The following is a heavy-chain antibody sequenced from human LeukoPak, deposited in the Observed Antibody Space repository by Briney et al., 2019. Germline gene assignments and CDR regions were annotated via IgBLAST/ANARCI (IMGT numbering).Heavy chain of an antibody. V-gene: IGHV3-66*01. CDR2: MYAGGTT. J-gene: IGHJ5*02. Sequence: GGSLRLSCAASGFTVSSNYMSWVRQAPGKGLEWVSVMYAGGTTYYGDSVKGRFIISRDNSKDTLYLQMNSLRAEDTAVYYCARGSPEEWFGRFSWGQGTLVTVSS. CDR3: ARGSPEEWFGRFS. D-gene: IGHD3-10*01. CDR1: GFTVSSNY.